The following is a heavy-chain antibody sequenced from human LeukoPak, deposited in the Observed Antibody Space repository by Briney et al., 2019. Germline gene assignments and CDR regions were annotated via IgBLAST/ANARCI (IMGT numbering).Heavy chain of an antibody. CDR3: ARLDYGDYYFDY. D-gene: IGHD4-17*01. Sequence: PSETLSLTCTVSGGSISSSSYYWGWIRQPPGKGLEWIGTVYYSGSPSYNPSLMSRVTISVDTSKNQFSLKLSSVTAADTAVYYCARLDYGDYYFDYWGQGTLVTVSS. V-gene: IGHV4-39*01. J-gene: IGHJ4*02. CDR1: GGSISSSSYY. CDR2: VYYSGSP.